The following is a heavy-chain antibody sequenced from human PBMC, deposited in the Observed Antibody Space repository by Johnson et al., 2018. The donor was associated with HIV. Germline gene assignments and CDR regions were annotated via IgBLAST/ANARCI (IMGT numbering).Heavy chain of an antibody. CDR1: GFTFTNYW. Sequence: VQLVESGGGLVQPGGSLRVSCVTSGFTFTNYWMSWVRQAPGKGLEWVANIKQDGSEKHYMDSVKGRFTVSRDNAKNSLDLQMRSLGPEDTAVYYCSRHSPRGYIGYDAFDIWGQGTVVTVSS. J-gene: IGHJ3*02. CDR3: SRHSPRGYIGYDAFDI. V-gene: IGHV3-7*05. D-gene: IGHD5-12*01. CDR2: IKQDGSEK.